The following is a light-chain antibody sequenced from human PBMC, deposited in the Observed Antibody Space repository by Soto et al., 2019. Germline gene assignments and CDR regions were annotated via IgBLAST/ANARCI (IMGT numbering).Light chain of an antibody. J-gene: IGKJ4*01. CDR1: QDIGNH. V-gene: IGKV1-16*01. CDR2: EAS. CDR3: PQYKSYPIT. Sequence: DIQMTQSPSSLSASVGDRVTITCRASQDIGNHLAWFQQQTGKAPKSLIYEASSLQSGVPSRFSSSGFGADFTLTISSLQPEDSATYFCPQYKSYPITFGRGTKVQMK.